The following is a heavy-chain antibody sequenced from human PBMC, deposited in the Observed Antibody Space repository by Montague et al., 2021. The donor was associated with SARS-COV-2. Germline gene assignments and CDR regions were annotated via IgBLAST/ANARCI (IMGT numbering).Heavy chain of an antibody. Sequence: TLSLTCSVSGDSLSSGSYYWSWIRQPAGKGLEWIGRISSGGSPNYNPSLKSRVTISVDMSKNQFSLNVSSVTAADTAVYYCTRDPITGMTGTIVNYYGMDVWGQGTTVTVSS. J-gene: IGHJ6*02. D-gene: IGHD1-20*01. V-gene: IGHV4-61*02. CDR1: GDSLSSGSYY. CDR2: ISSGGSP. CDR3: TRDPITGMTGTIVNYYGMDV.